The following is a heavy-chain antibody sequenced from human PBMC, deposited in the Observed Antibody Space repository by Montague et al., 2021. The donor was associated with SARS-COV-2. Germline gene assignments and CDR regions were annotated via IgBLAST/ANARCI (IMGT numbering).Heavy chain of an antibody. V-gene: IGHV4-39*01. CDR3: ARHGITRIAMIVVVIGYFDY. CDR2: IYYSGST. CDR1: GGSISSSSYY. J-gene: IGHJ4*01. Sequence: SETLSLTCTVSGGSISSSSYYWGWIRQPPGKGLEWIGRIYYSGSTYYNPSLKSRVTISVDTSKNQFSLKLSSVTAADTAVYYCARHGITRIAMIVVVIGYFDYRGRGTLVTVSS. D-gene: IGHD3-22*01.